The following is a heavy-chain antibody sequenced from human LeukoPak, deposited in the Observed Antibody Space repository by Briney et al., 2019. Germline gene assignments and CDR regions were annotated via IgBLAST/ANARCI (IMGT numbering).Heavy chain of an antibody. V-gene: IGHV3-9*01. Sequence: GGSLRLSCAASGFTFSSFAMSWVRQAPGKGLEWVSGISWNSGSIGYADSVKGRFTISRDNAKNSLYLQMNSLRAEDTALYYCAKEYYGDYGMDVWGQGTTVTVSS. CDR3: AKEYYGDYGMDV. J-gene: IGHJ6*02. D-gene: IGHD4-17*01. CDR2: ISWNSGSI. CDR1: GFTFSSFA.